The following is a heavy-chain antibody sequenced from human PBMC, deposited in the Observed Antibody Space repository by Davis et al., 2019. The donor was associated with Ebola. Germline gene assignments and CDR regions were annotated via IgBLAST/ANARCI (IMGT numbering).Heavy chain of an antibody. Sequence: GSLRLSCTVSGGSISSSNWWSWVRQPPGKGLEWIGEIYHSGSTNYNPSLKSRVTISVDKSKNQFSLKLSSVTAADTAVYYCARGDLGELSFGFDYWGQGTLVTVSS. CDR3: ARGDLGELSFGFDY. V-gene: IGHV4-4*02. CDR1: GGSISSSNW. D-gene: IGHD3-16*02. CDR2: IYHSGST. J-gene: IGHJ4*02.